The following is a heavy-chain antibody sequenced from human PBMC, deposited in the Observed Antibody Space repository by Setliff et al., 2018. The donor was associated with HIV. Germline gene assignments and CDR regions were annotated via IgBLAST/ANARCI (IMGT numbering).Heavy chain of an antibody. CDR1: GFTFSSYW. Sequence: GGSLRLSCAASGFTFSSYWMSWVRQAPGKGLEWVANINRDGSEIHYVGSVQGRFTISRDNAKNSLYLQMNSLRAEDTAVYYCARLEYYYDSSGTYSADYWGQGTLVTVSS. CDR3: ARLEYYYDSSGTYSADY. CDR2: INRDGSEI. V-gene: IGHV3-7*01. J-gene: IGHJ4*02. D-gene: IGHD3-22*01.